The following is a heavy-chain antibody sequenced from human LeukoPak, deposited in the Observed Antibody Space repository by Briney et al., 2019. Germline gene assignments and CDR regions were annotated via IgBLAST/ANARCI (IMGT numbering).Heavy chain of an antibody. D-gene: IGHD3-22*01. CDR2: INHSGST. CDR1: GGSFSGHQ. J-gene: IGHJ4*02. Sequence: SETLSLTCAVYGGSFSGHQWTWIRQPPGKGLEWIGQINHSGSTNYNPPLKSRVTISVDTSKNQFSLKLRSVTAADTAVYYCARVRYYDDYWGQGTLVTVSS. CDR3: ARVRYYDDY. V-gene: IGHV4-34*01.